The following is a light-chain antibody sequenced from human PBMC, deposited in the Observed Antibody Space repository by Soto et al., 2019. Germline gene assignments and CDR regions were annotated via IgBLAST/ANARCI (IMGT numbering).Light chain of an antibody. CDR3: QQYNNWPTT. CDR2: GAS. CDR1: QSVSSN. V-gene: IGKV3-15*01. Sequence: EIVMTQSPATLSVSPGERATLSCRASQSVSSNLAWYQQNPGQAPRLLIYGASTRATGIPARFSGSGSGTEFTLTISSLQSEDFAVYYCQQYNNWPTTFGQGNKVEIK. J-gene: IGKJ1*01.